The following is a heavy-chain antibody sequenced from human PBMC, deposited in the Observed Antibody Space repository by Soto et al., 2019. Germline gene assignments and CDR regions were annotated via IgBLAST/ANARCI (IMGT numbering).Heavy chain of an antibody. V-gene: IGHV3-30-3*01. Sequence: GGSLRLSCAASGFTFSSYAMHWVRQAPGKGLEWVAVISYDGSNKYYADSVKGRFTISRDNSKNTLYLQMNSLRAEDTALYYCAKGRSYYYYYGVDVWGQGTTLTVSS. CDR3: AKGRSYYYYYGVDV. CDR2: ISYDGSNK. J-gene: IGHJ6*02. CDR1: GFTFSSYA.